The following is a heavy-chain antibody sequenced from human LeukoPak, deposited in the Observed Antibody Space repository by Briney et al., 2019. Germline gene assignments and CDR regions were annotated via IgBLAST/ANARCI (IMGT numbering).Heavy chain of an antibody. V-gene: IGHV3-20*04. D-gene: IGHD5-18*01. J-gene: IGHJ6*03. Sequence: GGSLRLSCAASGFTFDDYGMSWVRQAPGKGLEWVSGINWNGGSTGYADSVKGRFTISRDNAKNSLYLQMNSLRAEDTAVYYCARVKADSHGIYYYYYYMDVWGKGTTVTVSS. CDR1: GFTFDDYG. CDR3: ARVKADSHGIYYYYYYMDV. CDR2: INWNGGST.